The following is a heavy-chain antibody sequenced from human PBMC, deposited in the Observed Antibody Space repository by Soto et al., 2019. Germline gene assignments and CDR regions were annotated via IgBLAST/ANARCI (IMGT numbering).Heavy chain of an antibody. J-gene: IGHJ4*02. V-gene: IGHV3-23*01. CDR3: AKEAPIVVVPAATGTIDY. CDR2: ISGSGGST. D-gene: IGHD2-2*01. Sequence: GGSLRLSCAASGFTFSSYAMSWVRQAPGKGLEWVSAISGSGGSTYYADSVKGRFTISRDNSKNTLYLQMNSLRAEDTAVYYCAKEAPIVVVPAATGTIDYWGQGTLVTAPQ. CDR1: GFTFSSYA.